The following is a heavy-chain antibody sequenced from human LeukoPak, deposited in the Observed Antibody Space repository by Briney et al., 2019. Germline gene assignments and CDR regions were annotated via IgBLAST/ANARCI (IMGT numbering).Heavy chain of an antibody. J-gene: IGHJ4*02. CDR2: ISYDGRKK. V-gene: IGHV3-30*18. Sequence: GGSLRLSCAASGFTFSNYGMHWVRQAPGKGLEWVAVISYDGRKKYYADSLKGRLTISRDNSKTTLYLQMNSQRVEDTGIYYCAKSRPAGPGGYFDNWGQGTLVTVSS. CDR1: GFTFSNYG. D-gene: IGHD3-16*01. CDR3: AKSRPAGPGGYFDN.